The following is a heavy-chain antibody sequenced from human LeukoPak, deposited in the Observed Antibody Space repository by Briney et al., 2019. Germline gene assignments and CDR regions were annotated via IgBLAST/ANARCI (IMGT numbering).Heavy chain of an antibody. CDR3: AKNYGSGSSVKYYYYMDV. V-gene: IGHV3-23*01. CDR1: GFTFTSYA. CDR2: ISASGGST. J-gene: IGHJ6*03. Sequence: GGSLRLSRAASGFTFTSYAMSWVRQAPKKGLEWVSVISASGGSTNYADSVKGRFTISRDNSKNTLYLQMNSLRAEDSAVYYCAKNYGSGSSVKYYYYMDVWGKGTTVTVSS. D-gene: IGHD3-10*01.